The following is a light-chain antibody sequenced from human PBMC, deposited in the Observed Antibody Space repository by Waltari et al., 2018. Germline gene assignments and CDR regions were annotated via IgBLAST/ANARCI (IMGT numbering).Light chain of an antibody. CDR3: QQSNSWT. V-gene: IGKV1-5*03. CDR2: KAS. Sequence: DIQMTQSPSTLSASVGDRVTITCRASQSISSWLAWYQQKPGKAPKLLISKASSLESWVPSRFSGSGSGTEFTLTISSLQPDDFATYYCQQSNSWTFGQGTKLEIK. J-gene: IGKJ2*01. CDR1: QSISSW.